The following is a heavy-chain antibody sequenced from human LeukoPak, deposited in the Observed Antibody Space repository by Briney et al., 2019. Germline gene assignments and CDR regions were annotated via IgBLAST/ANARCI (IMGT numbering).Heavy chain of an antibody. J-gene: IGHJ4*02. CDR2: ISYDGSNR. V-gene: IGHV3-30-3*01. Sequence: GGSLRLSCAASGFTFSSYAMHWVRQAPGKGLEWVAGISYDGSNRYYADSVKGRFTISRDNSKNTLYLQMNSLRAEDTAVYYCARDFRAYYDFWRGYENIDYWGQGTLVTVSS. CDR3: ARDFRAYYDFWRGYENIDY. CDR1: GFTFSSYA. D-gene: IGHD3-3*01.